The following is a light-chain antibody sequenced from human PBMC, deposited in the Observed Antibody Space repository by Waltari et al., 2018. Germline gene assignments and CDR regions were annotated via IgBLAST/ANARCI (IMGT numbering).Light chain of an antibody. J-gene: IGLJ2*01. CDR2: GVS. CDR1: SSHVGRYNL. CDR3: CSYAGSFTVI. Sequence: QSTLTQPASVSGSPGPSLTISCTGTSSHVGRYNLVAWFQQHPGKAPKPMIYGVSKLPSGVSTRFSGSKSGNTASLTIAGLQAEDEADYHCCSYAGSFTVIFGGGTKLTVL. V-gene: IGLV2-23*02.